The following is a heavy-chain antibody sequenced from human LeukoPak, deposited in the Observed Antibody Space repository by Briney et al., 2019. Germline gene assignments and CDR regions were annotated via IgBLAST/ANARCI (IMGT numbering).Heavy chain of an antibody. CDR3: ARTSRIAVAGTGFDY. CDR1: GFSLSTSGMC. D-gene: IGHD6-19*01. J-gene: IGHJ4*02. Sequence: SGPALVKPTQTLTLTCAFSGFSLSTSGMCVSWIRQPPGEALEWLARIDWDDDKYYSTSLKTRLTISKDTSKNQVVLTMTNMDPVDTATYYCARTSRIAVAGTGFDYWGQGTLVTVSS. V-gene: IGHV2-70*11. CDR2: IDWDDDK.